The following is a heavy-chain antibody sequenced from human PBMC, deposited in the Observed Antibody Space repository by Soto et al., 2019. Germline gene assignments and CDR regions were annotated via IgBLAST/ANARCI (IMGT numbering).Heavy chain of an antibody. J-gene: IGHJ4*02. D-gene: IGHD3-22*01. Sequence: QDQLVQSGAEVKKPGSSVKVSCKASGGLFSSYHISWVRQVPGQGIEWMGGIIHVFQTAYYTQRFQGRVTITADESTNTAYMELSNLRSEDTAIYYCARCGSGYTWFNEFWGQETMVTVSS. CDR3: ARCGSGYTWFNEF. CDR1: GGLFSSYH. CDR2: IIHVFQTA. V-gene: IGHV1-69*01.